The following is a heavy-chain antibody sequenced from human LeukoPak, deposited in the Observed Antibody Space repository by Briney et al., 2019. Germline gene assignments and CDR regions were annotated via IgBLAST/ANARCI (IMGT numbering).Heavy chain of an antibody. CDR3: ARDPDY. Sequence: GGSLRLSCAASGFTFNSYWMSWVRQAPGKGLEWVANIRQDGTEKYYVDSVKGRFTISRDNAKNSVYLQMNSLRADDPAIYYCARDPDYWGQGTLVTVSS. J-gene: IGHJ4*02. CDR2: IRQDGTEK. CDR1: GFTFNSYW. V-gene: IGHV3-7*01.